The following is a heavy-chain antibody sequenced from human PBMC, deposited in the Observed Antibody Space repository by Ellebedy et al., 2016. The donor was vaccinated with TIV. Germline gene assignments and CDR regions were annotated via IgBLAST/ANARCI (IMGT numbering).Heavy chain of an antibody. CDR2: IDWDDDK. J-gene: IGHJ2*01. Sequence: SGPTLVXPTQTLTLTCTFSGFSLSTSGMCVSWIRQPPGKALEWLARIDWDDDKYYSTSLKTRLTISKDTSKNQVVLTMTNMDPVDTATYYCARIKEETLPYSSGYYWYFDLWGRGTLVTVSS. CDR3: ARIKEETLPYSSGYYWYFDL. V-gene: IGHV2-70*11. D-gene: IGHD3-22*01. CDR1: GFSLSTSGMC.